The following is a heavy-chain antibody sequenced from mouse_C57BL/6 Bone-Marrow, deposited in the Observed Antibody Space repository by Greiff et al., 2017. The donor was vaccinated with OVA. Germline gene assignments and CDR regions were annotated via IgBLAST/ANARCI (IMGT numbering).Heavy chain of an antibody. D-gene: IGHD1-1*01. V-gene: IGHV1-82*01. Sequence: QVQLKESGPELVKPGASVKISCKASGYAFSSSWMNWVKQRPGKGLEWIGRIYPGDGDTNYNGKFKGKATLTADKSSSTAYMQLSSLTSEDSAVYFCARAPFTGGVDYWGQGTTLTVSS. CDR1: GYAFSSSW. CDR3: ARAPFTGGVDY. CDR2: IYPGDGDT. J-gene: IGHJ2*01.